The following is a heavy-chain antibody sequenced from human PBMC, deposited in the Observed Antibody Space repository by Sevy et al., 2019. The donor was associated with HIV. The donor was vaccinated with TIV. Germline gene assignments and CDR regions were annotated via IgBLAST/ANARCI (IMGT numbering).Heavy chain of an antibody. Sequence: GGSLRFSCVGSGFRFSGYYMNWIRQAPGKGLEWVSYISGTGNTKYYTDSVKGRFTISRDNAKNSLYLEMNSLRVDDTAVYYCARDPTYYDFWAGYYTGWFDPWGQGTLVTVSS. D-gene: IGHD3-3*01. CDR2: ISGTGNTK. CDR3: ARDPTYYDFWAGYYTGWFDP. CDR1: GFRFSGYY. J-gene: IGHJ5*02. V-gene: IGHV3-11*01.